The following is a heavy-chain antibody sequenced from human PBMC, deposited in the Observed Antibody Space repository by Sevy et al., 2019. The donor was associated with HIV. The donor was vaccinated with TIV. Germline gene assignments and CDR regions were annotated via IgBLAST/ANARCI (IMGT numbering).Heavy chain of an antibody. CDR2: ISSNGGST. Sequence: GGSLRLSCSASGFTFSSYAMHWDRQAPGKGLEYVSTISSNGGSTYYADSVKGRFTISRDNSKNTLYLQMSGLRAEDTAVYYCVKVYRGSYYDYWGQGTLVTVSS. J-gene: IGHJ4*02. CDR3: VKVYRGSYYDY. V-gene: IGHV3-64D*06. CDR1: GFTFSSYA. D-gene: IGHD1-26*01.